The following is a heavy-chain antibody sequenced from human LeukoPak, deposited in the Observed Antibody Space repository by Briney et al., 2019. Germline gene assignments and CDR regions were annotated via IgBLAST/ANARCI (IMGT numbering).Heavy chain of an antibody. CDR2: TYYRSKWYN. CDR3: ARRLSIAVAGTVYDYFDY. CDR1: GDSVSSNSAA. D-gene: IGHD6-19*01. V-gene: IGHV6-1*01. J-gene: IGHJ4*02. Sequence: SQTLSLTCAISGDSVSSNSAAWNWIRQSPSRGLEWLGRTYYRSKWYNDYAISVKSRITINPDTSKNQFSLQLNSVTPEDTAVYYCARRLSIAVAGTVYDYFDYWGQGTLVTVSS.